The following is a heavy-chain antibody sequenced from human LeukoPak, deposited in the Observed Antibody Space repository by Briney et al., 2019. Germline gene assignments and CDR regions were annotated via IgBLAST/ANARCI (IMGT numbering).Heavy chain of an antibody. D-gene: IGHD3-22*01. CDR2: ISGNGGTT. V-gene: IGHV3-23*01. CDR1: GLTFSSYA. J-gene: IGHJ3*01. Sequence: PGGSLRLSCAASGLTFSSYAMTWARQAPGKGLEWVSGISGNGGTTYYADSVKGRFTISRDNSKNTLYLQMDSLRIEDTAVYYCAKGGRWDYYDSSHWGQGTMVTVSS. CDR3: AKGGRWDYYDSSH.